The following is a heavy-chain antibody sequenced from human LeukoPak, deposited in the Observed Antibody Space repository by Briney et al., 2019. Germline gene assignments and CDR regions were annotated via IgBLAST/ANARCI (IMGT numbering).Heavy chain of an antibody. Sequence: MASETLSLTCTVSGGSISSYYWSWIRQPPGKGLEWIGYIYYSGSTNYNPSPKSRVTISVDTSKNQFSLKLSSVTAADTAVYYCARVVYYGSTPFDIWGQGTMVAVSS. J-gene: IGHJ3*02. CDR1: GGSISSYY. V-gene: IGHV4-59*01. CDR3: ARVVYYGSTPFDI. D-gene: IGHD3-10*01. CDR2: IYYSGST.